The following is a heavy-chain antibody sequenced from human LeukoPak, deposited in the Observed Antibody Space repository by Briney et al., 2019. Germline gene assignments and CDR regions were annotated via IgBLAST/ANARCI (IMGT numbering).Heavy chain of an antibody. V-gene: IGHV3-74*01. CDR2: INDDGSTT. Sequence: GGSLRLSGAASGFTFSSSWMHWVRQAPGMGLVWVSRINDDGSTTTYADSVKGRFTISRDNAKNTLYLQMNSLRAEDTAVYYCGRALGSPLDFWGQGTLVIVSS. D-gene: IGHD1-26*01. CDR3: GRALGSPLDF. CDR1: GFTFSSSW. J-gene: IGHJ4*02.